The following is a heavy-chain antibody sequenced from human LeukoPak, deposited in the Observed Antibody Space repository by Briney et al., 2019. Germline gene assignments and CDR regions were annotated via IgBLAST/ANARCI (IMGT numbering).Heavy chain of an antibody. J-gene: IGHJ4*02. CDR3: ARSRELLRYFDWTYDY. Sequence: ASVKVFCKASGGTFSSYAISWVRQAPGQGLEWMGRIIPILGIANYAQKFQGRVTITADKSTSTAYMELSSLRSEDTAVYYCARSRELLRYFDWTYDYWGQGTLVTVSS. D-gene: IGHD3-9*01. CDR2: IIPILGIA. V-gene: IGHV1-69*04. CDR1: GGTFSSYA.